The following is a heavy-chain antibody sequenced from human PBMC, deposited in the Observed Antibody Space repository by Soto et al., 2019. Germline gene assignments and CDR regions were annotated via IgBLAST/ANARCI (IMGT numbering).Heavy chain of an antibody. CDR3: ARDSSGFNWFDP. J-gene: IGHJ5*02. Sequence: SETLSLTCTVSGGSISSGDYYCSWIRQAPGKGLEWIGYIYYSVSTYYNPSLKSRVTISVDTSKNQFSVKLSSVTAADTAVYYCARDSSGFNWFDPWAQGTLVTVAS. D-gene: IGHD3-22*01. V-gene: IGHV4-30-4*01. CDR1: GGSISSGDYY. CDR2: IYYSVST.